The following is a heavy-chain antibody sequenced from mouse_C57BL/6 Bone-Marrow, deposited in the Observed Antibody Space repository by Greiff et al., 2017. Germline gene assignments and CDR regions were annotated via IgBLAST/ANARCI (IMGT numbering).Heavy chain of an antibody. D-gene: IGHD2-2*01. CDR1: GYTFTSYT. CDR2: INPSSGYT. Sequence: VQLQQSGAELARPGASVKMSCKASGYTFTSYTMHWVKQRPGQGLEWIGYINPSSGYTKYNQKFKEKATLTADKSSSTAYMQLSSLTSEDSAVYYCARWGLRRGAWFAYWGQGTLVTVSA. J-gene: IGHJ3*01. CDR3: ARWGLRRGAWFAY. V-gene: IGHV1-4*01.